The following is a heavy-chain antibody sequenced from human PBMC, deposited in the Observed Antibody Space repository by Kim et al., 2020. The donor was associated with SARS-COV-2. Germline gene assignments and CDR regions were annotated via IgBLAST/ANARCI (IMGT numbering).Heavy chain of an antibody. CDR2: ISGSGSST. J-gene: IGHJ4*02. CDR1: GFTFSSNA. Sequence: GGSLRLSCAASGFTFSSNAMNWVRQAPGKGLEWVSGISGSGSSTYYADSVKGRFTISRDYSKNTLHLQMNSLRAEDTAIYYCAKEYCSGGSCYLYYDYWGQGTLVTVSS. D-gene: IGHD2-15*01. V-gene: IGHV3-23*01. CDR3: AKEYCSGGSCYLYYDY.